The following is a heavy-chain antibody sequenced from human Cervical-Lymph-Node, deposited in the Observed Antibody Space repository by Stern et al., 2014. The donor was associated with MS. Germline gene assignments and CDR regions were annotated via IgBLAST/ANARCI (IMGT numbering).Heavy chain of an antibody. CDR3: ASAGYSSSQFSWFDR. J-gene: IGHJ5*02. Sequence: QVQLQQWGAGPVKPSETLSLTCAVFGGSFSDFYWTWIRQPPGKGLEWIGEIDHSGRTNYNPSLKSRVTVLVDPARNEFSLRLRSVTAADTAVYYCASAGYSSSQFSWFDRWGQGTLVTVSS. CDR1: GGSFSDFY. V-gene: IGHV4-34*01. D-gene: IGHD6-13*01. CDR2: IDHSGRT.